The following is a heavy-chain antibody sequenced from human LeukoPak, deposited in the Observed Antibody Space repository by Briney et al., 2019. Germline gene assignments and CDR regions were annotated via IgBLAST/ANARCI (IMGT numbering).Heavy chain of an antibody. J-gene: IGHJ4*02. CDR2: IKQDGSEK. V-gene: IGHV3-7*03. CDR3: ASGLELDY. Sequence: GGSPRLSCAASGFTFRSYWMRWVRQAPGKGLEWVANIKQDGSEKNYVDSVKGRFTISRDNAKNSLYLQMNSLRAEDTAVYYCASGLELDYWGQGTLVTVSS. CDR1: GFTFRSYW.